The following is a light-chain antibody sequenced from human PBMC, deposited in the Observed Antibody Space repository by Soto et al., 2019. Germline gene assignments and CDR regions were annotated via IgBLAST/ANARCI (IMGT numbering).Light chain of an antibody. V-gene: IGKV3-15*01. CDR3: QQYNGWPWT. CDR1: ERIYSAY. Sequence: EVVLTQSPGTLSLSRGERATLSCRASERIYSAYLGWYQQKPGQAPRLLIYGTSSRATGIPARFSGSGSGTEFTLTISSLQSEDFAVYYCQQYNGWPWTFGLGTKVDIK. CDR2: GTS. J-gene: IGKJ1*01.